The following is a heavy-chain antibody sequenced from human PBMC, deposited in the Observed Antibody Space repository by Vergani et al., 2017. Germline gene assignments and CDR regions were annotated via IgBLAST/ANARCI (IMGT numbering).Heavy chain of an antibody. CDR3: AKDRTDYDILTGYYPKYYFDY. CDR2: ISYDGSNK. Sequence: VQLVESGGGVVQPGRSLRLSCAASGFTFSSYGMHWVRQAPGKGLEWVAVISYDGSNKYYADSVKGRFTISRDNSKNTLYLQMNSLRAEDTAVYYCAKDRTDYDILTGYYPKYYFDYWGQGTLVTVSS. V-gene: IGHV3-30*18. CDR1: GFTFSSYG. J-gene: IGHJ4*02. D-gene: IGHD3-9*01.